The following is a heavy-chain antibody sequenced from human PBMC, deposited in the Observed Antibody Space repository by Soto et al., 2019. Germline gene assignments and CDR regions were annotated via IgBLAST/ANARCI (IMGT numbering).Heavy chain of an antibody. CDR1: GASISYGGFS. J-gene: IGHJ4*02. D-gene: IGHD5-12*01. V-gene: IGHV4-30-2*06. CDR2: ISHLEST. CDR3: ARGGGYDSFDY. Sequence: SETLSLTCTVSGASISYGGFSWSWIRQSPGKGLEWIGYISHLESTYFHPSFKSRLTMSIDRTRNQFSLKLSSVTAADMAVYYCARGGGYDSFDYWGQGVRVTVS.